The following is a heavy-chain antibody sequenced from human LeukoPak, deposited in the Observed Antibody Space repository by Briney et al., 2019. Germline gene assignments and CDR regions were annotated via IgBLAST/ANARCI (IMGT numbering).Heavy chain of an antibody. D-gene: IGHD6-13*01. Sequence: GASVKVSCKASGYTFTGYYMHWVRQAPGQGLEWMGWINPNSGGTNYAQKFQGRVTMTRDTSISTAYMELSRLRSDDTAVYYCARDGNSSSWPLDYWGQGTLVTVSS. V-gene: IGHV1-2*02. CDR2: INPNSGGT. CDR1: GYTFTGYY. J-gene: IGHJ4*02. CDR3: ARDGNSSSWPLDY.